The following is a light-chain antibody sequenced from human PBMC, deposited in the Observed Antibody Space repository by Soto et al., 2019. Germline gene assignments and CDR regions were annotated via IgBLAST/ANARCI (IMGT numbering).Light chain of an antibody. CDR2: DVT. V-gene: IGLV2-11*01. Sequence: QSVLTQPRSVSGSPGQSVTISCTGTTSDVGGYNYVSWYQQHPGKAPKLMISDVTKRPSGVPDRFSGSKSGNTASLTISGLQAEDEADYYCCSYAGRYTLDVVFGGGTKLTVL. CDR3: CSYAGRYTLDVV. J-gene: IGLJ2*01. CDR1: TSDVGGYNY.